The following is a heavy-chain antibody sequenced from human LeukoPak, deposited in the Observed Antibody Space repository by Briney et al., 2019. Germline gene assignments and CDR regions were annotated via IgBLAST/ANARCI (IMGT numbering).Heavy chain of an antibody. CDR1: GYSISSGYY. CDR3: ARTGLYGAGSSDY. J-gene: IGHJ4*02. CDR2: IYHSGST. D-gene: IGHD3-10*01. Sequence: SETLSLTCAVSGYSISSGYYWGWIRPPPGKRLEWIGIIYHSGSTYYNPSLKSRVTISVDTSKNQFSLKLSSVTAADTAVYYCARTGLYGAGSSDYWGQGTLVTVSS. V-gene: IGHV4-38-2*01.